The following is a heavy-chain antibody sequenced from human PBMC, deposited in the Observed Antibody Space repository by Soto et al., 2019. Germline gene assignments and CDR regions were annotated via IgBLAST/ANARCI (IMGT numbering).Heavy chain of an antibody. CDR3: ARASFSHCSDTSCYLDWYFHL. V-gene: IGHV3-33*01. CDR2: IWFDGSYK. Sequence: PGGSLRLSXAASGFTFSSYGMHWVRQAPGKGLEWVAVIWFDGSYKYYADSVKGRFTISRDNSKNSLYLQMNSLRAEDTAVYYCARASFSHCSDTSCYLDWYFHLWGRGTLVTVSS. CDR1: GFTFSSYG. D-gene: IGHD2-2*01. J-gene: IGHJ2*01.